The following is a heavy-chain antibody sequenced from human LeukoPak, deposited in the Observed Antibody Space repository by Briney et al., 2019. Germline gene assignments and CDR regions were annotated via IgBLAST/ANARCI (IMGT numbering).Heavy chain of an antibody. D-gene: IGHD3-10*02. V-gene: IGHV1-69*04. CDR3: ARGVVRTVSWFDP. CDR2: IIPILDIA. CDR1: GGTFSSYA. Sequence: SVKVSCKASGGTFSSYAISWVRQAPGQGLEWMGRIIPILDIANYAQKFQGRVTITADKSTSTAYMELSSLRSEDTAVYYCARGVVRTVSWFDPWGQGTLVTVSS. J-gene: IGHJ5*02.